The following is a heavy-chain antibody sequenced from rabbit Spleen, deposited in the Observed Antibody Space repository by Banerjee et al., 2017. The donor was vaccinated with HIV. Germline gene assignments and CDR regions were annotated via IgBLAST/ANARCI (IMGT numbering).Heavy chain of an antibody. D-gene: IGHD2-1*01. V-gene: IGHV1S40*01. CDR1: GFSFSSRYY. J-gene: IGHJ4*01. Sequence: QSLEESGGDLVKPGASLTLTCTASGFSFSSRYYMNWVRQAPGKGLEWIACIDAGSSGDTYYANWAKGRFTISKTSSTTVTLQMTSLTAADTATYFCARGSATMTMVITGFYFSLWGPGTLVTVS. CDR2: IDAGSSGDT. CDR3: ARGSATMTMVITGFYFSL.